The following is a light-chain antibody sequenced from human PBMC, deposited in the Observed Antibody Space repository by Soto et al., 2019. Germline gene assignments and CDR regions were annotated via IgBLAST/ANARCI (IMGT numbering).Light chain of an antibody. CDR2: KAS. J-gene: IGKJ1*01. CDR3: QQYNSYWT. V-gene: IGKV1-5*03. CDR1: QSISSW. Sequence: DIQMTQSPSTLSASVGDRVTITCRASQSISSWLAWHQQKPGKAPKLLIYKASSLESGVPSRFSGSGSGTEFTLTISSLQPDDFANYYCQQYNSYWTFGQGTKVEIK.